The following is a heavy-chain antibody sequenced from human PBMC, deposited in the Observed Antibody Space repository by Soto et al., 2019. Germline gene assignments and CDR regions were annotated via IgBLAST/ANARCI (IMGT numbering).Heavy chain of an antibody. CDR2: ITASGGST. V-gene: IGHV3-23*01. Sequence: GGSLRLSCAASGFTFSSYAMSWVRQAPGKGLEWDSAITASGGSTYYADSVKGRFTISRDNSKNTLYLQMNSLRAEDTAVYYCAKSIQLCLAGMYVWGQGTTVTVSS. CDR1: GFTFSSYA. CDR3: AKSIQLCLAGMYV. D-gene: IGHD5-18*01. J-gene: IGHJ6*02.